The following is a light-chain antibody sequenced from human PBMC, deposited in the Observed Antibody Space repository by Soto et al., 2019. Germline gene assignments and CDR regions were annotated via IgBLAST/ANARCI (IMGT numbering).Light chain of an antibody. J-gene: IGKJ1*01. Sequence: EIVLTQSPDTLSLFPGERATLSCRASQSVSNTYLAWYQQKPGQAPRPLISAASTRAPGTPDRFSGSGSGTDFTLTISRLEPEDFPIYYCQQYGSSRWTFGQGTKVEIK. CDR3: QQYGSSRWT. V-gene: IGKV3-20*01. CDR2: AAS. CDR1: QSVSNTY.